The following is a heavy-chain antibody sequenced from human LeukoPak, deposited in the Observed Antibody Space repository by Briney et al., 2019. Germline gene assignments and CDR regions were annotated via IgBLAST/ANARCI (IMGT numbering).Heavy chain of an antibody. J-gene: IGHJ4*02. CDR3: ARRAGEYSHHYDY. V-gene: IGHV3-23*01. Sequence: GGTLRLSCAASGFTFSNYAMNWVRQAPGKGLEWVSAISGSGGNTHYSDSVKGRFTISRDNSKNTLYLQMNSLRAEDTAVYYCARRAGEYSHHYDYWGQGTLVTVSS. CDR1: GFTFSNYA. CDR2: ISGSGGNT. D-gene: IGHD4-17*01.